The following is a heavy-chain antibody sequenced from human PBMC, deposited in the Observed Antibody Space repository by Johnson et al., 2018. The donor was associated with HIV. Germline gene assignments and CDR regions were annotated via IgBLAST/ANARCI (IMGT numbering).Heavy chain of an antibody. CDR3: AIPGIAVAAAPDDDAFDI. CDR2: INWNGAST. CDR1: GFTFDDYG. V-gene: IGHV3-20*04. Sequence: VQLVESGGGVVRPGGSLRLSCAASGFTFDDYGMSWVRQAPGKGLEWISGINWNGASTGYADSVRGRFTISRDNAKNSLYLQMNSLRAEDTAVYYCAIPGIAVAAAPDDDAFDIWGQGTMVTVSS. J-gene: IGHJ3*02. D-gene: IGHD6-19*01.